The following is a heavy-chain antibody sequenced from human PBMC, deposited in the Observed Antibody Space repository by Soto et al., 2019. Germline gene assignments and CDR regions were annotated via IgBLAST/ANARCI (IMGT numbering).Heavy chain of an antibody. V-gene: IGHV3-30*18. J-gene: IGHJ4*02. CDR2: ISYDGTNK. CDR1: GFTFRNFG. D-gene: IGHD2-21*01. CDR3: AKAVPSFVVVNASDY. Sequence: GGSLRLSCAASGFTFRNFGMHWVRQAPGKGLEWVAVISYDGTNKYYADSVKGRFTISRDNSKNTLYLQINSLRAEDTAVYYCAKAVPSFVVVNASDYWGQGTLVTVSS.